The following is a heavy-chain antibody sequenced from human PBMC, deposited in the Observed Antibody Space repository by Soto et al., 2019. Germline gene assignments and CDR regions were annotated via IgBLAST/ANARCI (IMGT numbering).Heavy chain of an antibody. J-gene: IGHJ4*02. CDR2: LSGSGGET. CDR3: AKEIAVAVATPPEY. V-gene: IGHV3-23*01. D-gene: IGHD5-12*01. CDR1: GFIYSIYA. Sequence: EVQLLQSGGGLVQPGGSLRLSCTASGFIYSIYAMAWVRQAPGKGLEWVSALSGSGGETYYADSVKGRFIISRDNSKNTVYLQMTNLRAEDTAVYYCAKEIAVAVATPPEYWGQGTLVTVSS.